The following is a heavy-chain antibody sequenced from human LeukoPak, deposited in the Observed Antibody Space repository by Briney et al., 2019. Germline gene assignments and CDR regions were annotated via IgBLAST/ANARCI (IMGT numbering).Heavy chain of an antibody. CDR1: ELTFGGYW. V-gene: IGHV3-74*01. Sequence: GGPLSPPCPPFELTFGGYWLHCLGQTPGRGWVWVSRIKYDGSYTSHADSVKGRFTISRDNAKNTVYLQMSALRAEDTAVYYCARDLKYYDSTGFFHDDAFDMWGHGTMVTVSS. J-gene: IGHJ3*02. CDR2: IKYDGSYT. CDR3: ARDLKYYDSTGFFHDDAFDM. D-gene: IGHD3-22*01.